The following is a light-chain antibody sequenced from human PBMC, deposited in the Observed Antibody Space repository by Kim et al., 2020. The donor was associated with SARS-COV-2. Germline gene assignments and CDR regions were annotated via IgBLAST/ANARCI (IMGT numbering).Light chain of an antibody. V-gene: IGLV2-14*03. CDR2: DVS. CDR1: NKDIGYYNY. J-gene: IGLJ3*02. Sequence: QSALTQPASVSGSPGQSITISCSGSNKDIGYYNYFFCYQQHPGRVPKVIISDVSARPSGVSNRFSGSKSGNTAYLSISGLQTEDEAHYYCASKTTSSIWLFGGGTKVTVL. CDR3: ASKTTSSIWL.